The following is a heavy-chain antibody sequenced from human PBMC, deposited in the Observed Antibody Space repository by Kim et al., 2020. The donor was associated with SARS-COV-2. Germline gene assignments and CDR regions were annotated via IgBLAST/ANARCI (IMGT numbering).Heavy chain of an antibody. CDR3: ARHEGGFGEFDAFDI. J-gene: IGHJ3*02. V-gene: IGHV5-51*01. Sequence: PSFQGQVTSSADKSISTAYLQWSSLKASDTAMYYCARHEGGFGEFDAFDIWGQGTMVTVSS. D-gene: IGHD3-10*01.